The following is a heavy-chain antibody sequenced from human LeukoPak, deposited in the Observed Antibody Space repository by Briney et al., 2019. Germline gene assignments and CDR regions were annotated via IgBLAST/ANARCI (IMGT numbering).Heavy chain of an antibody. CDR2: ISHTGST. CDR3: ARGDVAARLQT. J-gene: IGHJ4*02. V-gene: IGHV4-34*01. Sequence: SETLSLTCTVYGGPFSGYFWTWIRQPPGKGLEWIGGISHTGSTNYNPSLKSRVTISVDTSKNQFSLKLNSMTAADTAVYYCARGDVAARLQTWGQGTLVTVSS. D-gene: IGHD6-6*01. CDR1: GGPFSGYF.